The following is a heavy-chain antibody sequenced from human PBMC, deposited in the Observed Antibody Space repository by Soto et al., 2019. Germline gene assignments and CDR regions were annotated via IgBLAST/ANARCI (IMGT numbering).Heavy chain of an antibody. J-gene: IGHJ5*02. V-gene: IGHV3-23*01. CDR1: GFTFSSYA. D-gene: IGHD3-3*01. CDR3: ARDTRITIFGVVITPEVWFDP. Sequence: PGGSLRLSCAASGFTFSSYAMSWVRQAPGKGLEWVSAISGSGGSTYYADSVKGRFTISRDNSKNTLYLQMNSLRAEDTAVYYCARDTRITIFGVVITPEVWFDPWGQGTLVTVSS. CDR2: ISGSGGST.